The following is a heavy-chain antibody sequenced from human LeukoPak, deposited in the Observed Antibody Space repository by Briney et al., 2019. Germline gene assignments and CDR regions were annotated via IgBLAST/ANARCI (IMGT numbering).Heavy chain of an antibody. CDR2: ISWNSGSI. J-gene: IGHJ4*02. V-gene: IGHV3-9*01. D-gene: IGHD6-19*01. CDR1: GFTFDDYA. CDR3: AKDFTPYSSGWYPGDY. Sequence: PGRSLRLSCAASGFTFDDYAMHWVRQAPGKGLEWVSGISWNSGSIDYADSVKGRFTISRDNAKNSLYLQMNSLRAEDTALYYCAKDFTPYSSGWYPGDYWGQGTLVTVSS.